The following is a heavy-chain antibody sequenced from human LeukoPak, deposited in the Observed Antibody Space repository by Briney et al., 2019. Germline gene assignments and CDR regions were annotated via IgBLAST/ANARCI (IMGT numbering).Heavy chain of an antibody. CDR1: GGSISSYY. V-gene: IGHV4-59*01. Sequence: SETLSLTCAVSGGSISSYYWNWIRQPPGKGLEWIGYIYYSGSINYNPSLKSRVTISIDTSKNQLSLQLRSVTAADTAVYYCATDVRGLVPYYFDFWGQGTLVTVSS. CDR2: IYYSGSI. CDR3: ATDVRGLVPYYFDF. D-gene: IGHD3-10*02. J-gene: IGHJ4*02.